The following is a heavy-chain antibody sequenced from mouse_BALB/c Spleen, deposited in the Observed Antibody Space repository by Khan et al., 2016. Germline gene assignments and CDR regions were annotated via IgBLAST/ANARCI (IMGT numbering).Heavy chain of an antibody. CDR1: GFSLTSYG. V-gene: IGHV2-9*02. D-gene: IGHD1-3*01. CDR3: ARLEDI. Sequence: QVQLKESGPGLVAPSQSLSITCTVSGFSLTSYGVHWVRQPPGKGLEWLGVIWAGGSTNYNSARMSRLSISKDNSKSQVFLKMSSLQTDDTAMYYCARLEDIWGQGTTLTVSS. CDR2: IWAGGST. J-gene: IGHJ2*01.